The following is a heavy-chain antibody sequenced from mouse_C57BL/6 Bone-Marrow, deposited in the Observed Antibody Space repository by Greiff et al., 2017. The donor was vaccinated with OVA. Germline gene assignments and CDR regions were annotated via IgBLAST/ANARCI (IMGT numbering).Heavy chain of an antibody. V-gene: IGHV5-6*01. CDR1: GFTFSSYG. Sequence: EVQGVESGGDLVKPGGSLKLSCAASGFTFSSYGMSWVRQTPDKRLEWVATISSGGSYTYYPDSVKGRFTISRDNAKNNLYLQMSHLKSEDTAMYYCARARGDYWYFGVWGTGTTVTVSS. CDR3: ARARGDYWYFGV. J-gene: IGHJ1*03. D-gene: IGHD2-13*01. CDR2: ISSGGSYT.